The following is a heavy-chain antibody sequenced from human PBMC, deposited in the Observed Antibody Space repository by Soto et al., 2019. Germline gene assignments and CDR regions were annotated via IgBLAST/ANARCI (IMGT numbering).Heavy chain of an antibody. Sequence: TLSLTCTVSGGSISSGGFYWSWIRHHPGRGLEWIGYIFDSGSIYYNPSLKSRVSISIDTSKNQFSLRLNSVTAADTAVYYCARAKGVATSSRWFDPWGPGTLVTVS. V-gene: IGHV4-31*03. J-gene: IGHJ5*02. CDR3: ARAKGVATSSRWFDP. CDR2: IFDSGSI. D-gene: IGHD1-26*01. CDR1: GGSISSGGFY.